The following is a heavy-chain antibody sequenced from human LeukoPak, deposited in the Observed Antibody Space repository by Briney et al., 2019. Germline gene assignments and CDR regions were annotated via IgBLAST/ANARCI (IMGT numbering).Heavy chain of an antibody. J-gene: IGHJ6*03. D-gene: IGHD3-10*01. V-gene: IGHV1-69*13. CDR1: GGTFSSYA. Sequence: ASVKVSCKASGGTFSSYAISWVRQAPGQGLERRGGIIPIFGTANYAQKFQGRVTITADESTSTAYMELSSLRSEDTAVYYCAGYYYGSATYYFYYMDVWGKGTTVTVSS. CDR2: IIPIFGTA. CDR3: AGYYYGSATYYFYYMDV.